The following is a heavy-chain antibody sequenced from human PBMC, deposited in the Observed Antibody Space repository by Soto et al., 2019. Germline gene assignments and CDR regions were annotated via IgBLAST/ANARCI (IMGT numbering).Heavy chain of an antibody. CDR1: GFSLTNARMG. Sequence: QVTLKESGPVLVKPTETLTLTCTVSGFSLTNARMGVSWIRQPPGKALEWLAHIFSNDGKSYSTSLKSRLTISKDTSKSQVVLTMTNINPVDTATFYCVRATSGDYGWYFDLWGRGTLVTVSS. D-gene: IGHD4-17*01. V-gene: IGHV2-26*01. CDR2: IFSNDGK. CDR3: VRATSGDYGWYFDL. J-gene: IGHJ2*01.